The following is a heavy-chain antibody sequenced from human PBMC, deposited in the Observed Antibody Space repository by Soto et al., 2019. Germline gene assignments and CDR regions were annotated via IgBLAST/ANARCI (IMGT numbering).Heavy chain of an antibody. CDR3: ARGPLLWFGESVYGMDV. J-gene: IGHJ6*02. CDR1: GYTFTSYG. V-gene: IGHV1-18*01. CDR2: ISAYNGNT. Sequence: ASVKVSCKASGYTFTSYGLSWVRQAPGQGLEWMGWISAYNGNTNYAQKLQGRVTMTTDTSTGTAYMELRSLRSDDTAVYYCARGPLLWFGESVYGMDVWGQGTTVTVSS. D-gene: IGHD3-10*01.